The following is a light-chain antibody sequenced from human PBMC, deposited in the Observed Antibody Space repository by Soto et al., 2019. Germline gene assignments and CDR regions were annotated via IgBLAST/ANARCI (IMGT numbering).Light chain of an antibody. CDR1: SSDVGTYSY. CDR3: ASYTSSSTLV. J-gene: IGLJ2*01. CDR2: DVN. Sequence: QSVLTQPASVSGSPGQSITISCTGTSSDVGTYSYVSWYLQRPGKGPKLVIFDVNDRPSGVSNRFSGSKSGNTASLTISGLQAEDEADYYCASYTSSSTLVFGGGTKVTVL. V-gene: IGLV2-14*01.